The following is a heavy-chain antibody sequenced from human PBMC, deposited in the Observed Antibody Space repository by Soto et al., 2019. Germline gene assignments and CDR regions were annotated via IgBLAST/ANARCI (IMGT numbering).Heavy chain of an antibody. CDR1: GFTFSSYA. CDR2: ISASGGNT. Sequence: GGSLRLSCAASGFTFSSYAMSWVRQAPGKGLEWVSVISASGGNTYYADSVKGRVTISRDNSKNTLYLQMNSLRAEDTAVYFCTLPTTIVVVPGLHTYMDVWGKGTTVTVSS. D-gene: IGHD2-2*01. J-gene: IGHJ6*03. CDR3: TLPTTIVVVPGLHTYMDV. V-gene: IGHV3-23*01.